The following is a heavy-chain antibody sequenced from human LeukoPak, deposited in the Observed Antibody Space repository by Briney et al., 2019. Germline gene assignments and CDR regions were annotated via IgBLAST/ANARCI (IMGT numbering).Heavy chain of an antibody. Sequence: KTSETLSLTCTVSGGSISTYYWSWIRQPPGKGLEWIGYISYIGSTKYNPSLKSRVTISVDASKNQFSLKLSSVAAADTAVYYCARGGAVVGFDYFDYWGQGTLVTVSS. D-gene: IGHD6-19*01. CDR3: ARGGAVVGFDYFDY. J-gene: IGHJ4*02. V-gene: IGHV4-59*01. CDR1: GGSISTYY. CDR2: ISYIGST.